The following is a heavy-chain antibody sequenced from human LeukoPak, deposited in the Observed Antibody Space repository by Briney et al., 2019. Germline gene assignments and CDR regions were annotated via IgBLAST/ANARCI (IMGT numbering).Heavy chain of an antibody. Sequence: GASVKVSCKASGGTFSSYAISWVRQAPGQGLEWMGGIIPIFGTANYAQKLQGRVTMTTDTSTSTAYMELRSLRSDDTAVYYCARTDYGDLLDYWGQGTLVTVSS. D-gene: IGHD4-17*01. V-gene: IGHV1-69*05. J-gene: IGHJ4*02. CDR3: ARTDYGDLLDY. CDR1: GGTFSSYA. CDR2: IIPIFGTA.